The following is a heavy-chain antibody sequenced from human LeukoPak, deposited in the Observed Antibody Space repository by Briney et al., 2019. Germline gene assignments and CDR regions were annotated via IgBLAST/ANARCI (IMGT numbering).Heavy chain of an antibody. CDR3: AREDSGSYREFNY. D-gene: IGHD1-26*01. CDR1: GGSISSYH. CDR2: IYTRGST. J-gene: IGHJ4*02. Sequence: PSETLSLTCTVSGGSISSYHWSWIRQPAGKGLEWIGRIYTRGSTNYNASLKSRVSMSVDTSKNQFSLKLSSVTAADTAVFYCAREDSGSYREFNYWGQGTLVTVSS. V-gene: IGHV4-4*07.